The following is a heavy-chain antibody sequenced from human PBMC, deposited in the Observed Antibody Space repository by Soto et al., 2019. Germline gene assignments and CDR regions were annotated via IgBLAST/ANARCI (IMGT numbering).Heavy chain of an antibody. D-gene: IGHD2-2*01. Sequence: SETLSFTCTVSGDSMAISDFLWGWLRQPPWKGLEWIGGIYKSGLADYNPSLRRRASVSVDTSRNQLFLNLTSMTAADTAIYYCARSLYAHCAFAVWRQGXLVTV. V-gene: IGHV4-39*01. J-gene: IGHJ3*01. CDR2: IYKSGLA. CDR1: GDSMAISDFL. CDR3: ARSLYAHCAFAV.